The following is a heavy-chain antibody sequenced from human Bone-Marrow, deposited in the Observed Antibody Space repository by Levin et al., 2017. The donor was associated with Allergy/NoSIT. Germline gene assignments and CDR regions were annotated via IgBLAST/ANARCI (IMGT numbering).Heavy chain of an antibody. J-gene: IGHJ5*02. V-gene: IGHV4-59*01. Sequence: SETLSLTCNVSGGSITSDYWSWIRQPPGKGLEWIGYIYHSGSTKYNPSLKSRVTISVDTSKNQFSLKLSSVTAADTAVYYCARHEWFPNWFDPWGQGTLVTVSS. CDR2: IYHSGST. CDR1: GGSITSDY. CDR3: ARHEWFPNWFDP. D-gene: IGHD3-10*01.